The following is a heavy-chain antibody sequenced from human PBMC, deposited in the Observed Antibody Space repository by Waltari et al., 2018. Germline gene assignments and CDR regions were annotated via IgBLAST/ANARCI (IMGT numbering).Heavy chain of an antibody. Sequence: QVQLQESGPGLVKPSETLALTCTVSGDSISNTFCGWIRQAPGGGLDWIGFMYYSGRPDYNPSLGILVTISVDRAQNQLSLKLTSATAADTAVYYCARLLGDGALDVWGQGTKVTVSS. CDR3: ARLLGDGALDV. V-gene: IGHV4-59*08. CDR1: GDSISNTF. CDR2: MYYSGRP. J-gene: IGHJ3*01. D-gene: IGHD3-16*01.